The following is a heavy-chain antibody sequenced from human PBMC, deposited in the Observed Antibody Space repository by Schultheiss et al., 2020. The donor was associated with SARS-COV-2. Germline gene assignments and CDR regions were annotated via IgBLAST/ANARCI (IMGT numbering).Heavy chain of an antibody. CDR1: GFTFSTCT. V-gene: IGHV3-21*04. CDR2: ISSSSSYI. CDR3: ARDCSGGSCYYYYYYGMDV. Sequence: GGSLRLSCAASGFTFSTCTMDWVRQAPGKGLEWVSSISSSSSYIYYADSVKGRFTISRDNAKNSLYLQMNSLRAQDTAVYYCARDCSGGSCYYYYYYGMDVWGQGTTVTVSS. D-gene: IGHD2-15*01. J-gene: IGHJ6*02.